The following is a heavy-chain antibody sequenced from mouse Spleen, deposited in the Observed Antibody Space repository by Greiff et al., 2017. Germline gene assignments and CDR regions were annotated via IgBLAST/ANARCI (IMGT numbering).Heavy chain of an antibody. CDR2: ISSGGSYT. CDR3: ARHRDYDWFAY. CDR1: GFTFSSYA. V-gene: IGHV5-9-3*01. Sequence: EVKLMESGGGLVKPGGSLKLSCAASGFTFSSYAMSWVRQTPEKRLEWVATISSGGSYTYYPDSVKGRFTISRDNAKNTLYLQMSSLRSEDTAMYYCARHRDYDWFAYWGQGTLVTVSA. J-gene: IGHJ3*01. D-gene: IGHD2-4*01.